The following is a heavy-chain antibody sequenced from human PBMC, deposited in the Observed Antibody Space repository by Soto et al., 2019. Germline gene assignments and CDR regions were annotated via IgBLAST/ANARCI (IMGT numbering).Heavy chain of an antibody. CDR3: ARGRAYSSGWYYFDY. Sequence: QVQLVQSGAEVKKPGSSVKVSCKASGGTFSSYAISWVRQTPGQGLEWMGGIIPIFGTANYAQKFQGRFTITADESTSTAYMELSSLRSEDTAVYYCARGRAYSSGWYYFDYWGQGTLVTVSS. CDR1: GGTFSSYA. J-gene: IGHJ4*02. CDR2: IIPIFGTA. D-gene: IGHD6-19*01. V-gene: IGHV1-69*01.